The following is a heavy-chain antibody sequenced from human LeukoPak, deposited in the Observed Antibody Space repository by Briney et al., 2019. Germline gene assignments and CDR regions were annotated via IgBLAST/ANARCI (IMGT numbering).Heavy chain of an antibody. CDR1: EYSLSDLS. D-gene: IGHD6-19*01. CDR2: FDSENNKM. Sequence: ASAKVSCKISEYSLSDLSIHWVREAPGEGLEWMGGFDSENNKMVYSQKFQGRVTMTEDTSADTAYMELTSLRSEDTAVYFCATDRVYRSSGRSWGFFDYWGQGTLVLVST. CDR3: ATDRVYRSSGRSWGFFDY. J-gene: IGHJ4*02. V-gene: IGHV1-24*01.